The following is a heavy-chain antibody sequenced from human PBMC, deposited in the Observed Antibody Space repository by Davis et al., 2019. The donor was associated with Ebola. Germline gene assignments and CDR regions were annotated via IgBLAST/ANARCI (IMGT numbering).Heavy chain of an antibody. CDR2: INAGNGNT. J-gene: IGHJ5*02. D-gene: IGHD3-3*01. V-gene: IGHV1-3*01. CDR1: GYTFTSYA. CDR3: ARDRPILRFLEGNWFDP. Sequence: VSVKVSCKASGYTFTSYAMHWVRQAPGQRLEWMGWINAGNGNTKYSQKFQGRVTITRDTSASTAYMELSSLRSEDTAVYYCARDRPILRFLEGNWFDPWGQGTLVTVSS.